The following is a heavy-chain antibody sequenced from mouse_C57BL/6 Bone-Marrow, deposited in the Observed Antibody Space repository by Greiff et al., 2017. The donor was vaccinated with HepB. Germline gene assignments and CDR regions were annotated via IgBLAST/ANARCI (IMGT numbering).Heavy chain of an antibody. Sequence: EVKLLESGPELVKPGASVKISCKASGYSFTGYYMNWVKQSPEKSLEWIGEINPSTGGTTYNQKFKAKATLTVDKSSSTAYMQLKSLTSEDSAVYYCARMTYYDYDWFAYWGQGTLVTVSA. CDR2: INPSTGGT. D-gene: IGHD2-4*01. J-gene: IGHJ3*01. CDR1: GYSFTGYY. V-gene: IGHV1-42*01. CDR3: ARMTYYDYDWFAY.